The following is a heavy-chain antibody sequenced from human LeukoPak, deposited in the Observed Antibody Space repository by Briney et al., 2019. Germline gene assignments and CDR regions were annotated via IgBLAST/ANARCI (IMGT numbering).Heavy chain of an antibody. CDR1: GFTFSSYW. CDR2: IKQDGSEK. CDR3: ARDCSSGCFDY. J-gene: IGHJ4*02. Sequence: PGGSLRLSCAASGFTFSSYWMSWVRQAPGKGLEWVANIKQDGSEKYYVDSVKGRFTISRDNAKNSLYLQMNSLRAEDTAVHYCARDCSSGCFDYWGQGTLVTVSS. V-gene: IGHV3-7*03. D-gene: IGHD6-19*01.